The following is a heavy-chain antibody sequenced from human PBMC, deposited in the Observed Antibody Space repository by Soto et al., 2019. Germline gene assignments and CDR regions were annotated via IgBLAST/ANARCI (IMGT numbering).Heavy chain of an antibody. V-gene: IGHV4-34*01. CDR3: ARVWQQLVRYYYGMDV. J-gene: IGHJ6*02. CDR1: GGSFSGYY. D-gene: IGHD6-13*01. Sequence: SETLSLTCAVYGGSFSGYYWSCIRQPPGKGLEWIGEINHSGSTNYTPSLKSRVTISVDTSKDQFSLKLSSVTAADTAVYYCARVWQQLVRYYYGMDVWGQGTTVTVSS. CDR2: INHSGST.